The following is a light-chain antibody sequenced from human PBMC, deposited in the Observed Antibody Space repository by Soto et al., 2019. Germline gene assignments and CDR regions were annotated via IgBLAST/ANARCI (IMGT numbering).Light chain of an antibody. CDR1: QSVSSSY. CDR2: GAS. V-gene: IGKV3-20*01. CDR3: QQYGSSPPYT. Sequence: EIVLTQSPGTLSLSPGERATLSCRASQSVSSSYLAWYQHKPGRAPRLLIYGASSRATGIPDRFSGSGSGTDFTLTISRLEPEDFAVYYCQQYGSSPPYTFGQGTKLEIK. J-gene: IGKJ2*01.